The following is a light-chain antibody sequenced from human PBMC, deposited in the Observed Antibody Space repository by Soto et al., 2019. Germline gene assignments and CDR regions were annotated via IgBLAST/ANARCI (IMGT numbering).Light chain of an antibody. CDR2: DAS. CDR1: QRLNND. Sequence: IQLTQSPSTLSASVAERVTITCRASQRLNNDLAWYQQKPWKAPNLLIYDASTLERGVPSRFSGTGSGTEFTLAISSLQPDDFATYYCQQYHRSSVTFGQGTRLEI. V-gene: IGKV1-5*01. J-gene: IGKJ5*01. CDR3: QQYHRSSVT.